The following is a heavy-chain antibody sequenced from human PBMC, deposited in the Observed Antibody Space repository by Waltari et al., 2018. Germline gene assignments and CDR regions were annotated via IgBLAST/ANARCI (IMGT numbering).Heavy chain of an antibody. D-gene: IGHD3-9*01. J-gene: IGHJ4*02. Sequence: EVELVESGGDLVQPGGSLRLSCEASGFTFSAYEMIWVRQAPGKGLEWLTYISGGGGGSAFYADTAKGRFTVSRDNAKESLYLQMTSLRVEDSAVYFCARFRTHYDTFDYWGRGTLVTVSS. V-gene: IGHV3-48*03. CDR2: ISGGGGGSA. CDR3: ARFRTHYDTFDY. CDR1: GFTFSAYE.